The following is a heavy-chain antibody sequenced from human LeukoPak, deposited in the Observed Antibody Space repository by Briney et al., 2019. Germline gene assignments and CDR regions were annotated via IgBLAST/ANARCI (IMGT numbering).Heavy chain of an antibody. D-gene: IGHD6-19*01. CDR3: ANSFSSGLRGY. Sequence: SVKVSCKASGGTFISYAISWVRQAPGQGLEWMGRIIPILGIANYAQKFQGRVTITADKSTSTAYMELSSLRSEDAAVYYCANSFSSGLRGYWGQGTLDTVSS. CDR2: IIPILGIA. V-gene: IGHV1-69*04. CDR1: GGTFISYA. J-gene: IGHJ4*02.